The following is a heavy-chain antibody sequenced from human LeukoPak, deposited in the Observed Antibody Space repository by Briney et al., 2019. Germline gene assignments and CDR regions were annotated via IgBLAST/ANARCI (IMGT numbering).Heavy chain of an antibody. CDR1: GDNFNNYV. D-gene: IGHD6-13*01. CDR3: EAAGGSNWYIY. J-gene: IGHJ4*02. CDR2: IIPVFGTV. Sequence: SVKVSCTASGDNFNNYVISWVRQAPGQGLEWMGGIIPVFGTVKYAQKFQGRVTITAEESTSTAYMELDSLKSSDTALYFCEAAGGSNWYIYWGQGTRVTVSS. V-gene: IGHV1-69*13.